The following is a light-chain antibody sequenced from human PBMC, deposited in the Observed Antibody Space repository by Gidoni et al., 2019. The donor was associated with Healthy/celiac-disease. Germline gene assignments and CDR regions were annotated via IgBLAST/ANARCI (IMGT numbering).Light chain of an antibody. CDR1: SSDVGGYNY. Sequence: QSALPQPASVSGSPAQSITISFTGTSSDVGGYNYVYWYQQHPGKAPKLMIYDVSNRPSGVSNRFSGSKSGNTASLTISGLQDEDEADYYCSSYTSSSTLVFGTGTKVTVL. CDR2: DVS. CDR3: SSYTSSSTLV. J-gene: IGLJ1*01. V-gene: IGLV2-14*03.